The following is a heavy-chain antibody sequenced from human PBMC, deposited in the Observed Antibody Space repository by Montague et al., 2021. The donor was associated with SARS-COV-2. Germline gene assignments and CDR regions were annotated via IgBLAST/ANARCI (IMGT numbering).Heavy chain of an antibody. CDR3: ARETMTADAFDI. Sequence: SETLSLTCTVSGVSVGSYDWGWIRQSPGKGLEWIGYFYSVGSTDYNPSLKSRATISRDTSKNRFSLKVRSVTAADTAVYYCARETMTADAFDIWGQGTMVTVSS. D-gene: IGHD1-14*01. J-gene: IGHJ3*02. CDR2: FYSVGST. V-gene: IGHV4-59*02. CDR1: GVSVGSYD.